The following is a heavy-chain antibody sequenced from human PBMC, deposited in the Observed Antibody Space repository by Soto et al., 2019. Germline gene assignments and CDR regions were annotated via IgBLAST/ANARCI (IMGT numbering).Heavy chain of an antibody. D-gene: IGHD3-10*01. CDR2: IVVGSGNT. CDR3: AADLITMVRGVSYYGMDV. CDR1: GLTFTRSA. Sequence: SVKVSFKASGLTFTRSAVQWLRQARGQRLEWIGWIVVGSGNTNYAQKFQERVTITRDMSTSTAYMELSSLRSEDTAVYYCAADLITMVRGVSYYGMDVWGQGTTVTVSS. V-gene: IGHV1-58*01. J-gene: IGHJ6*02.